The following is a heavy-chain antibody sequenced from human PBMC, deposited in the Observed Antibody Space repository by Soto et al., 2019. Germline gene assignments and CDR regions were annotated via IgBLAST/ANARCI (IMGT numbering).Heavy chain of an antibody. J-gene: IGHJ4*02. CDR3: ASGPIGDYTDGFDY. CDR1: GGSSSSGCYS. D-gene: IGHD4-17*01. CDR2: IYHSGST. V-gene: IGHV4-30-2*01. Sequence: PSETLSLTCAVSGGSSSSGCYSWSWIRQPPGKGLEWIGYIYHSGSTYYNPSLKSRVTISVDRSKNQFSLKLSSVTAADTAVYYCASGPIGDYTDGFDYWGQGTLVTVSS.